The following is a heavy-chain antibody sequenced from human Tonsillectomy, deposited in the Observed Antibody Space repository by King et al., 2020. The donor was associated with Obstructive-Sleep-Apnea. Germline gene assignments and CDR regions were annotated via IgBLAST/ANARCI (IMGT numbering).Heavy chain of an antibody. D-gene: IGHD3-10*01. Sequence: QLVQSGGGLVQPGGSLRLSCSASGFTFSSYAMHWVRQAPGKGLEYVSAISSNGGSTHYADSMKGRFTISRDNSKNTLYLQMSILRAEDTAVYYCVKDLLERPGEFDYWGPGTLVTVSP. J-gene: IGHJ4*02. CDR2: ISSNGGST. V-gene: IGHV3-64D*09. CDR3: VKDLLERPGEFDY. CDR1: GFTFSSYA.